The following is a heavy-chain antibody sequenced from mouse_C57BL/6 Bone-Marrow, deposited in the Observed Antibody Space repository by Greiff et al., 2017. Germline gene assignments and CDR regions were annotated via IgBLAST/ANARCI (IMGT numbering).Heavy chain of an antibody. CDR3: AIRGYDYDRFAY. CDR1: GYTFTDYN. Sequence: VQLQQSGPELVKPGASVKMSCKASGYTFTDYNMHWVKQSHGKSLEWIGYINPNNGGTSYNQKFKGKATLTVNKSSSTAYMELRSLTSEDSAVYYCAIRGYDYDRFAYWGQGTLVTVSA. J-gene: IGHJ3*01. V-gene: IGHV1-22*01. CDR2: INPNNGGT. D-gene: IGHD2-4*01.